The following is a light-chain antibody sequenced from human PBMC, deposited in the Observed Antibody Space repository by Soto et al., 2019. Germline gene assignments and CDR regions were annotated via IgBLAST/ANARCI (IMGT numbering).Light chain of an antibody. V-gene: IGKV3-15*01. J-gene: IGKJ4*01. Sequence: EIVITQSAATLSLSPGVRATLSCRASQSVTSDVAWYQQKPGQAPRLLIYGASSRATGVPDRFSGSGSGTDFTPTISGLQPEDFAAYYCQQDSTLPFTFGEGTRVEIK. CDR2: GAS. CDR1: QSVTSD. CDR3: QQDSTLPFT.